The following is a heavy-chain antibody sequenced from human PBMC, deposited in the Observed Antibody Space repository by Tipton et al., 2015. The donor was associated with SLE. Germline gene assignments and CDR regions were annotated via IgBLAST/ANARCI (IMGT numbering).Heavy chain of an antibody. CDR2: INHSGST. J-gene: IGHJ3*02. V-gene: IGHV4-34*01. CDR1: GGSFSGYY. D-gene: IGHD5-24*01. Sequence: TLSLTCAVYGGSFSGYYWSWIRQPPGKGLAWIGEINHSGSTNYNPSLKSRVTISVDTSKNQFSLKLSSVTAADTAVYYCARHRLGKRWLQFEAFDIWGQDKMVPVSS. CDR3: ARHRLGKRWLQFEAFDI.